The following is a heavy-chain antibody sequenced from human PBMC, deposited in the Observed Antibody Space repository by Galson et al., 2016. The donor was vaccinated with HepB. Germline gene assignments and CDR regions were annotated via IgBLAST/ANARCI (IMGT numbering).Heavy chain of an antibody. CDR2: IVAGNGDT. V-gene: IGHV1-58*01. CDR1: GVTFSTSA. Sequence: SVKVSYKASGVTFSTSAVQWVRQARGQHLEWIGWIVAGNGDTKYAQKFQERVTITRDMSTRTAYMELSSLTSEDTAVYYCAARGNSWPYYWGQGTLVTVSS. CDR3: AARGNSWPYY. D-gene: IGHD6-13*01. J-gene: IGHJ4*02.